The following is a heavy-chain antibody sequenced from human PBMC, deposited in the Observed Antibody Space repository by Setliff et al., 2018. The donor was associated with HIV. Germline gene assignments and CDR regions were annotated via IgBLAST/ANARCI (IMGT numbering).Heavy chain of an antibody. CDR1: GGSLSSYY. D-gene: IGHD3-22*01. CDR3: ARKYLVNVFDY. Sequence: LETLSLTCSVSGGSLSSYYWSWIRQPPGKGLEWIGYVYYSGTTNYNPSLKSRVSMSVDTSKNQFSLRLSSVTAADTAVYYCARKYLVNVFDYWGQGMLVTVSS. J-gene: IGHJ4*02. CDR2: VYYSGTT. V-gene: IGHV4-59*01.